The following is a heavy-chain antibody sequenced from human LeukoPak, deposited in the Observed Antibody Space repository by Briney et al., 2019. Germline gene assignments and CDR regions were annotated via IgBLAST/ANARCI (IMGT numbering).Heavy chain of an antibody. D-gene: IGHD3-22*01. CDR1: GFTFSDYY. V-gene: IGHV3-11*01. CDR2: ISSSGSTI. CDR3: ARTIYSFSGCWVLDP. J-gene: IGHJ5*02. Sequence: GGSLRLSCAASGFTFSDYYMSWIRQAPGKGLEWVSYISSSGSTIYYADSVEGRFTISRDNAKNSLYLQMNSLRAEDTAVYYCARTIYSFSGCWVLDPWGQGTLVTVSS.